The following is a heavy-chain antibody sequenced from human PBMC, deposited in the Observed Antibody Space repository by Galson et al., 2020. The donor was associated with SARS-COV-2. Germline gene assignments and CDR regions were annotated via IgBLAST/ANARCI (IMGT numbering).Heavy chain of an antibody. CDR1: GYTFTSYG. V-gene: IGHV1-18*01. CDR3: SRAQTVFLWFGAVSSNWFAP. CDR2: ISAYNGNT. J-gene: IGHJ5*02. Sequence: ASVKVSCKASGYTFTSYGSSWVRQAPGQGLEGMGGISAYNGNTNYAQKLEGRATMTTATSTSTAYMELRSLRSDDTTVDYCSRAQTVFLWFGAVSSNWFAPWRQGPLVTVPS. D-gene: IGHD3-10*01.